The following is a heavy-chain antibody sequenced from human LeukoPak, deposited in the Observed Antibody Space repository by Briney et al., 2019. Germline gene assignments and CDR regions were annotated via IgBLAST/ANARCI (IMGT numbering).Heavy chain of an antibody. D-gene: IGHD1-26*01. CDR2: ISSSSSTI. J-gene: IGHJ4*02. CDR1: GFTFSSYS. V-gene: IGHV3-48*02. Sequence: GGSLRLSCAASGFTFSSYSMNWVRQAPGRGLEWVSYISSSSSTIYYADSVRGRFTISRDNAKNSLYLQMSSLRDEDTAVYYCARDRVGVTSDYFDFWGQGTLVTVSS. CDR3: ARDRVGVTSDYFDF.